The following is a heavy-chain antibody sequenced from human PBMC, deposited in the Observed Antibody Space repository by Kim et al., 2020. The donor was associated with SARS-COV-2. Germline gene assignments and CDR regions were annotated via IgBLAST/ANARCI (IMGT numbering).Heavy chain of an antibody. Sequence: GGSLRLSCAASGFTFNSYAMSWVRQAPGKGLEWVSTISNSGGSTYYADSVKGRFTISRDNSKNTLFLQMNSLRVEDTAVHYCAKASLGDYSNYYYGMDVWGQGTTVTVSS. D-gene: IGHD4-4*01. CDR1: GFTFNSYA. V-gene: IGHV3-23*01. CDR2: ISNSGGST. CDR3: AKASLGDYSNYYYGMDV. J-gene: IGHJ6*02.